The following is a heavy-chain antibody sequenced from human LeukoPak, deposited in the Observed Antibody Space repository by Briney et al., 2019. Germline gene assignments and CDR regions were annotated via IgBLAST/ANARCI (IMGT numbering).Heavy chain of an antibody. J-gene: IGHJ4*02. V-gene: IGHV1-69-2*01. CDR3: GRAADSGSYYNSGFDY. Sequence: ATVKISCKVSGYTFTDYYMHWVQQAPGKGLEWMGLVDPEDGETIYAEKFQGRVTITADTSTDTAYMELSSLRSDDTAVYYCGRAADSGSYYNSGFDYWGQGTLVTVSS. CDR1: GYTFTDYY. CDR2: VDPEDGET. D-gene: IGHD3-10*01.